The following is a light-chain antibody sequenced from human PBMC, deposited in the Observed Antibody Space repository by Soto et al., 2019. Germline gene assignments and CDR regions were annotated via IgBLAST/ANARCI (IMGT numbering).Light chain of an antibody. CDR3: SSYTSSTTLYV. J-gene: IGLJ1*01. Sequence: QSVLTQPASESGSPGQSITISCTGTSSDVGAYNFLSWYQQHPGKAPKLMIYDVGNRPSGVSNRFSGSKSGNTASLTISGLQAEDEADYYCSSYTSSTTLYVFGAGTKVTVL. CDR2: DVG. V-gene: IGLV2-14*01. CDR1: SSDVGAYNF.